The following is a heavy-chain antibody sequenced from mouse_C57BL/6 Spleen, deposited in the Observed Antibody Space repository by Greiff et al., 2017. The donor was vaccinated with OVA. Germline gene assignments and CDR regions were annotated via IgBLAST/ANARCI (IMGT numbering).Heavy chain of an antibody. J-gene: IGHJ4*01. CDR2: IDPSDSYT. Sequence: QVQLQQPGAELVMPGASVKLSCKASGYTFTSYWMHWVQQRPGQGLEWIGEIDPSDSYTTYNQKFKGKSTLTVDKSSSTAYMQLSSLTSEDSAVYYCARRASYYSNYYAMDYWGQGTSVTVSS. CDR3: ARRASYYSNYYAMDY. CDR1: GYTFTSYW. D-gene: IGHD2-5*01. V-gene: IGHV1-69*01.